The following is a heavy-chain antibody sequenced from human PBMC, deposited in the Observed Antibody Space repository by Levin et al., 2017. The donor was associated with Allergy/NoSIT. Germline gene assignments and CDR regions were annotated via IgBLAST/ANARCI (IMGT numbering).Heavy chain of an antibody. CDR3: TREDQYYDILTGYYLTVPDAFDI. CDR1: GFTFGDYA. J-gene: IGHJ3*02. Sequence: GGSLRLSCTASGFTFGDYAMSWFRQAPGKGLEWVGFIRSKAYGGTTEYAASVKGRFTISRDDSKSIAYLQMNSLKTEDTAVYYCTREDQYYDILTGYYLTVPDAFDIWGQGTMVTVSS. V-gene: IGHV3-49*03. D-gene: IGHD3-9*01. CDR2: IRSKAYGGTT.